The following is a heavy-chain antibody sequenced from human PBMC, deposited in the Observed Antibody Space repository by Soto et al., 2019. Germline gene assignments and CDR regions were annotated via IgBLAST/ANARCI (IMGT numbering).Heavy chain of an antibody. J-gene: IGHJ4*02. CDR1: GYTFTSYY. Sequence: ASVKVSCKASGYTFTSYYMHWVRQAPGQGLEWMGIINPSGGSTSYAQKFQGRVTMTRDTSTSTVYMELSSLRSEDTAVYYCAKEPGVDSTSCLFDYWGQGTLVTVSS. V-gene: IGHV1-46*01. CDR2: INPSGGST. CDR3: AKEPGVDSTSCLFDY. D-gene: IGHD2-2*01.